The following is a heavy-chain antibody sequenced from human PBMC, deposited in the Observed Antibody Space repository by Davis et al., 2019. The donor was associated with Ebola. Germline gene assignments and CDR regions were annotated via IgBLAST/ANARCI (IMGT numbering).Heavy chain of an antibody. CDR3: AREVFGVVIRPFDY. D-gene: IGHD3-3*01. J-gene: IGHJ4*02. Sequence: SETLSLTCTVSGGSISSSSYFWGWIRQPPGKGLEWIGSIYYSGSTYYNPSLKSRFTISVDTSKNQFSLKLSAVTAADTAVYYCAREVFGVVIRPFDYWGQGTLVTVSS. CDR1: GGSISSSSYF. CDR2: IYYSGST. V-gene: IGHV4-39*07.